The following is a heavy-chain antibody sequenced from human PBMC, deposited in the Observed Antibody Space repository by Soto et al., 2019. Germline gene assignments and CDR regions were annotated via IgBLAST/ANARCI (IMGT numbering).Heavy chain of an antibody. CDR3: AKDRRDSSGWPGRSFDY. V-gene: IGHV3-23*01. CDR2: ISGSGGST. Sequence: PGGSLRLSCAASGFTFSSYAMSWVRQAPGKGLEWVSAISGSGGSTYYADSVKGRFTISRDNSKNTLYLQMNSLRAEDTAVYYCAKDRRDSSGWPGRSFDYWGQGTLVTVSS. D-gene: IGHD6-19*01. J-gene: IGHJ4*02. CDR1: GFTFSSYA.